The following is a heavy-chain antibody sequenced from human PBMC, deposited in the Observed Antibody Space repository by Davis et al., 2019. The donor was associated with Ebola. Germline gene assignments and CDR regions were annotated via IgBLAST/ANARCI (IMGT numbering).Heavy chain of an antibody. CDR2: INHSGST. CDR1: GGSFSGYY. Sequence: SQTLSLTCAVYGGSFSGYYWSWIRQPPGKGLEWFGEINHSGSTNYNPSLKSRVTISVDTSKNQFSLKLSSVTAADTAVYYCARAQDCSGGSCYSGEFDYWGQGTLVTVSS. CDR3: ARAQDCSGGSCYSGEFDY. V-gene: IGHV4-34*01. J-gene: IGHJ4*02. D-gene: IGHD2-15*01.